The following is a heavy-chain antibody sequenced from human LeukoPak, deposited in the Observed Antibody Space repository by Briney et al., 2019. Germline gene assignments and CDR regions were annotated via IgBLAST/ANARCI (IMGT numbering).Heavy chain of an antibody. V-gene: IGHV3-23*01. CDR3: AKDQARPLLYVPPAY. CDR1: GFTFSSYA. CDR2: ISGSGGST. D-gene: IGHD2-2*02. J-gene: IGHJ4*02. Sequence: TGGSLRLSCAPSGFTFSSYAMIWVRQAPGKGLEWVPAISGSGGSTYYADSVKGRFTISRDNSKNTLYLQMNSLRAEDTAVYYCAKDQARPLLYVPPAYWGQGTLVTVSS.